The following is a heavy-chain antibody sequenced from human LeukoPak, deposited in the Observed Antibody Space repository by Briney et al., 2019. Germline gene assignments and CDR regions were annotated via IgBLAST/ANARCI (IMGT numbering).Heavy chain of an antibody. Sequence: PGGSLRLSCAASGLTLDAYAMHWVRQAPGKGLEWVSLISGDGTITYYADSVKGRFTISRDNSKNSLFLEMNSLRSEDTALYYCAKDTPLFYHYYGNDVWGQGTTVTVSS. J-gene: IGHJ6*02. CDR1: GLTLDAYA. CDR2: ISGDGTIT. V-gene: IGHV3-43*02. CDR3: AKDTPLFYHYYGNDV.